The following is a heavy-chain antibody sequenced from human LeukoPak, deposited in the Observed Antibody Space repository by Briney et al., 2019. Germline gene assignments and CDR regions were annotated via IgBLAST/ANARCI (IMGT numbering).Heavy chain of an antibody. CDR2: ISTAGDP. J-gene: IGHJ3*02. V-gene: IGHV3-13*04. D-gene: IGHD3-10*01. CDR1: GFTVSNYD. Sequence: PGGSLRLSCAASGFTVSNYDLHWVRQGTGKGLEWVSGISTAGDPYYPGSVKGRFTISRENAKKSLYLQMNSLRDGDTAVYYCARGIRAGVWASDIWGQGTMVTVAS. CDR3: ARGIRAGVWASDI.